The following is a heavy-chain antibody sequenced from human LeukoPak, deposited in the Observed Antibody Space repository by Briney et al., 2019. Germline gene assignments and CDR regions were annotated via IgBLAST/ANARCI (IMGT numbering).Heavy chain of an antibody. CDR2: IKQDGSEK. V-gene: IGHV3-7*03. CDR1: GFTFSSYW. J-gene: IGHJ4*02. CDR3: MRGYGYHHY. D-gene: IGHD5-18*01. Sequence: PGGSLRLSCAASGFTFSSYWMSWVHQAPGKGLEWVANIKQDGSEKYYIDSVKGRFTISRDNAKNSLYLQMNSLRAEDTAVYYCMRGYGYHHYWGQGTLVTVSS.